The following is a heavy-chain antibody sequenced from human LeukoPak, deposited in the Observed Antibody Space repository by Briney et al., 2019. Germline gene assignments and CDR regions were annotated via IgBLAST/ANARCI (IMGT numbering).Heavy chain of an antibody. CDR2: IRSKTDGETT. CDR3: TTDGWD. V-gene: IGHV3-15*05. Sequence: GRSLRLSCAASGFTFNTAWMSWVRRAPGKGLEWVGRIRSKTDGETTEYTAPVKGRFTISRDDSKNMVFLQMNSLRTEDTAVYYCTTDGWDWGQGALVTVSS. J-gene: IGHJ4*02. CDR1: GFTFNTAW. D-gene: IGHD6-19*01.